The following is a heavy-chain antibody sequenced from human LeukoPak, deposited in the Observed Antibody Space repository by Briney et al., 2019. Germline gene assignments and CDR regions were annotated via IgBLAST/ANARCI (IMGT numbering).Heavy chain of an antibody. CDR1: GDSLSSYY. CDR2: IYYRGSA. CDR3: ASASSTLPTDYFDY. V-gene: IGHV4-59*06. J-gene: IGHJ4*02. Sequence: SQTLSLTCPVSGDSLSSYYWSWIRQQPGNGLEWIGYIYYRGSAYYHPSPMTQFTISLDTSKYQFSLKLSSVTAADTAVYDCASASSTLPTDYFDYWGQGTLVTVSS. D-gene: IGHD4-17*01.